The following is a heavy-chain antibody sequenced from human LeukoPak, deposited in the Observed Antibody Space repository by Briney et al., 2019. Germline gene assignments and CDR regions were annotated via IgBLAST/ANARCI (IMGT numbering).Heavy chain of an antibody. CDR3: ARADYDYVWGSYRYSGFDY. Sequence: GASVKVSCKASGYTFTSYAMHWVRQAPGQRLEWMGWINAGNGNTKYSQKFQGRVTITADESTSTAYMELSSLRSEDTAVYYCARADYDYVWGSYRYSGFDYWGQGTLVTVSS. V-gene: IGHV1-3*01. CDR2: INAGNGNT. D-gene: IGHD3-16*02. J-gene: IGHJ4*02. CDR1: GYTFTSYA.